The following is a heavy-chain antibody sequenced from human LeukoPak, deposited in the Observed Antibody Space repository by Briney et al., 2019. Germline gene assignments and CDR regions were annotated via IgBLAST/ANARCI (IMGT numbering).Heavy chain of an antibody. CDR1: GGSFSGYY. CDR2: INHSGST. D-gene: IGHD2-21*01. J-gene: IGHJ3*02. Sequence: PSETLSLTCAVYGGSFSGYYWSWIRQPPGKGLEWIGEINHSGSTNYNPSLKSRVTISVDTSKNQFSLKLSSVTAAGTAVYYCARGNDCGVDCYAFNIWGQGTRVTVSS. V-gene: IGHV4-34*01. CDR3: ARGNDCGVDCYAFNI.